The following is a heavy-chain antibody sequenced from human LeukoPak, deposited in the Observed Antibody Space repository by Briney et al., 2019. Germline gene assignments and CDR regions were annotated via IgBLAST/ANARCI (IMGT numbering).Heavy chain of an antibody. Sequence: SETLSLTCTVSGYSISSGYYWGWIRQPPGKGLEWIGSIYHSGSTYYNPSLKSRVTISVDTSKNQFSLKLSSVTAADTAVYYCARASSGLMVYATFDYWGQGTLVTVSS. V-gene: IGHV4-38-2*02. CDR3: ARASSGLMVYATFDY. D-gene: IGHD2-8*01. CDR2: IYHSGST. J-gene: IGHJ4*02. CDR1: GYSISSGYY.